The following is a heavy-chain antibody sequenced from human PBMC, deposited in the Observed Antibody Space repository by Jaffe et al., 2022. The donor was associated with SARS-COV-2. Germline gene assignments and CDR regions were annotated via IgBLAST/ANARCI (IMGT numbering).Heavy chain of an antibody. J-gene: IGHJ5*02. CDR2: IYWNDDK. D-gene: IGHD6-13*01. CDR1: GFSLSTSGVG. Sequence: QITLKESGPTLVKPTQTLTLTCTFSGFSLSTSGVGVGWIRQPPGKALEWLALIYWNDDKRYSPSLKSRLTITKDTSKNQVVLTMTNMDPVDTATYYCAHSPYSSSWYEFHRWFDPWGQGTLVTVSS. CDR3: AHSPYSSSWYEFHRWFDP. V-gene: IGHV2-5*01.